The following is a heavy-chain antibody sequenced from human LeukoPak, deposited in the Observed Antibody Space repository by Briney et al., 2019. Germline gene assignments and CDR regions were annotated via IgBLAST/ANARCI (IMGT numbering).Heavy chain of an antibody. D-gene: IGHD2-21*01. J-gene: IGHJ4*02. Sequence: TGGPLRLSCAASGFTVINYAMNWVRQAPGKGLEWVSTIRESSGDTYYEDSVKGWFTIYRDISKNTVYLQMNSLRVEDTAVYFCAKRPISGDDKSFDYWGQGLLVTVSS. CDR3: AKRPISGDDKSFDY. CDR2: IRESSGDT. CDR1: GFTVINYA. V-gene: IGHV3-23*01.